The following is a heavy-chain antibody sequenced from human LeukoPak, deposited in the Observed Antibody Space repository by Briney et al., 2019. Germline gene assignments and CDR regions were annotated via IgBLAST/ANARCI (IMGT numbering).Heavy chain of an antibody. V-gene: IGHV4-30-4*01. CDR1: GGSISSGDYY. Sequence: SETLSLTCTVSGGSISSGDYYWSWIRQPPGKGLEWIGYIYYSGSTYYNPSLKSRVTISVDTSKNQFSLKLSSVTAADTAVYYCAREHIAAAGTEGYWGQGTLVTVSS. J-gene: IGHJ4*02. D-gene: IGHD6-13*01. CDR3: AREHIAAAGTEGY. CDR2: IYYSGST.